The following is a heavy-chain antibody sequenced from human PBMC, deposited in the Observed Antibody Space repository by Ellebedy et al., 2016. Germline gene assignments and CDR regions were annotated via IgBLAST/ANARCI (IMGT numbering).Heavy chain of an antibody. CDR2: IIPILGIA. Sequence: SVKVSXKASGGTFSSYAISWVRQAPGQGLEWMGRIIPILGIANYAQKFQGRVTITADKSTSTAYMELSSLRSEDTAVYYCARDEPSQWMGHAFDIWGQGTMVTVSS. CDR1: GGTFSSYA. J-gene: IGHJ3*02. CDR3: ARDEPSQWMGHAFDI. V-gene: IGHV1-69*04. D-gene: IGHD6-19*01.